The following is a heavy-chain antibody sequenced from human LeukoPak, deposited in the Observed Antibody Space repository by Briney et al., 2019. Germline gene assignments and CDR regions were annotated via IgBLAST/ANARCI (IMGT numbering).Heavy chain of an antibody. Sequence: SETLSLTCTVPGGSISSYYWSWIRQPPGKGLEWIANIYHTGSTNYNPSLSSRVTISIDTAKNQFSLKLTSVTAADTAVYYCARRGRNSSGWQDYLWGQGTLVTVSS. V-gene: IGHV4-59*01. D-gene: IGHD6-25*01. CDR3: ARRGRNSSGWQDYL. J-gene: IGHJ4*02. CDR1: GGSISSYY. CDR2: IYHTGST.